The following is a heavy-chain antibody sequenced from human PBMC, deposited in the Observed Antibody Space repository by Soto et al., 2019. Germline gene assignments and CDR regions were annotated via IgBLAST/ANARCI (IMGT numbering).Heavy chain of an antibody. Sequence: QLQLQESGPGLVKPSETLSLTCTVSGGSISSSSYYWGWIRQAPGKGLEWIGGIYYSGSTYYNPSLKSRVTISVDTSKNQFSMKLSSVTAADTAVYYCARRPYYDYVWGSYRYPENDAFDIWGQGTMVTVSS. CDR2: IYYSGST. V-gene: IGHV4-39*01. CDR1: GGSISSSSYY. D-gene: IGHD3-16*02. CDR3: ARRPYYDYVWGSYRYPENDAFDI. J-gene: IGHJ3*02.